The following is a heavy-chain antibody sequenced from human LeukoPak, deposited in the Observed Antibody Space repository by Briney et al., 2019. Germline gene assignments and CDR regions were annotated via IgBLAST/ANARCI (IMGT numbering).Heavy chain of an antibody. CDR3: ATIYSGSWPFFDQ. CDR1: GGSITSFH. D-gene: IGHD6-13*01. CDR2: IYYSGST. Sequence: SETLSRNCTVSGGSITSFHWCCIQHIPDHAPHWIGYIYYSGSTNYNPSLKSRVTISVDTSKNQFSLKLNSLTAADTAVYFCATIYSGSWPFFDQWGQGTLVTVSS. J-gene: IGHJ4*02. V-gene: IGHV4-59*01.